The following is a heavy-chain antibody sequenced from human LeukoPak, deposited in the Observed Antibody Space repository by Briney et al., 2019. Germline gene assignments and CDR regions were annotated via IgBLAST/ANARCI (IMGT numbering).Heavy chain of an antibody. CDR2: ISGSGGST. CDR3: TKDPAAAGTRADY. J-gene: IGHJ4*02. D-gene: IGHD6-13*01. V-gene: IGHV3-23*01. CDR1: GFTFSSYA. Sequence: PGGSLRLSCAASGFTFSSYAMSWVRQAPGKGLEWVSAISGSGGSTYYADSVKGRFTISRVNSKNTLYLQMNSLRAEDTAVYYCTKDPAAAGTRADYWGQGTLVTVSS.